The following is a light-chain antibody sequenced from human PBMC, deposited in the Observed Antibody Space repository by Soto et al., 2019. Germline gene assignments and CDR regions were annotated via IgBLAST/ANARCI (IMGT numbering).Light chain of an antibody. V-gene: IGLV2-11*01. J-gene: IGLJ1*01. CDR2: DVS. CDR3: CSYAGSYTYV. Sequence: QSALTQPRSVSGSPGQSVTISCTGTSSDVGTYNYVSWYQQHPGKAPKLMIYDVSKRPSGVPDRFSGSKSGNTASLTIYGLQAEDEADYYCCSYAGSYTYVFGTGTKLTVL. CDR1: SSDVGTYNY.